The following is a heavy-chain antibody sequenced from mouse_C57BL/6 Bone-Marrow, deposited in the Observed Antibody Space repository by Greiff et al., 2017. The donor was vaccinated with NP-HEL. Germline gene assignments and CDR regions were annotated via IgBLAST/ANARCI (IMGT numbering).Heavy chain of an antibody. J-gene: IGHJ4*01. CDR2: IWRGGST. V-gene: IGHV2-5*01. Sequence: QVQLQQSGPGLVQPSQSLSITCTVSGFSLTSYGVHWVRQSPGKGLEWLGVIWRGGSTDYNAAFMSRLSITKDNSKSQVFVKMNSLQADDTAIYYCAKERIGINDGDAMDYWGQGTSVTVSS. D-gene: IGHD1-1*01. CDR1: GFSLTSYG. CDR3: AKERIGINDGDAMDY.